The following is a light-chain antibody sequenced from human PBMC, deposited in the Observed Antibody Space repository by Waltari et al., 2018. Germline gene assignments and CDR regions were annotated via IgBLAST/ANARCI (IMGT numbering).Light chain of an antibody. J-gene: IGLJ3*02. CDR2: LNSDGTH. V-gene: IGLV4-69*01. CDR3: QTWGTGRV. Sequence: QVVLTQSPSASASQGASVKLTCTLSTGHSSYAIAWHQQRPEKGPRYLMKLNSDGTHTKGDGIPDRFSGSSSGAERYLTVSSLQSEDEADYYCQTWGTGRVFGGGTRLTVL. CDR1: TGHSSYA.